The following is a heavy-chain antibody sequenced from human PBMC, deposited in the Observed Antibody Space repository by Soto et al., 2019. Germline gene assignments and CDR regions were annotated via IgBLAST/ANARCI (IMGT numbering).Heavy chain of an antibody. Sequence: QVQLQQWGAGLLKPSETLSLTCAVYGGSFSGYYWSWIRQPPGKGLEWIGEINHSGSTNYNPSLKSRATKSVDTSKNQFSLKLSSVTAADTAVYYCARGKHWGSSRAYYFDYWGQGTLVTVSS. J-gene: IGHJ4*02. CDR1: GGSFSGYY. V-gene: IGHV4-34*01. D-gene: IGHD6-13*01. CDR2: INHSGST. CDR3: ARGKHWGSSRAYYFDY.